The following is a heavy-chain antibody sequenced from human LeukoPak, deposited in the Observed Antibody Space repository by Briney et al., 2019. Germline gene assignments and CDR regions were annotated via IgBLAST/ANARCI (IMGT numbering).Heavy chain of an antibody. CDR3: ARELYSYGSLGIDY. V-gene: IGHV1-18*01. D-gene: IGHD5-18*01. CDR1: GYTFPSYG. Sequence: AASVKVSRKASGYTFPSYGISWVRQAPGQGLEWMGWISAYNGNTNYAQTLQGRVTMTTDTSTSTAYMELRSLRSDDTAVYYCARELYSYGSLGIDYWGQGTLVTVSS. CDR2: ISAYNGNT. J-gene: IGHJ4*02.